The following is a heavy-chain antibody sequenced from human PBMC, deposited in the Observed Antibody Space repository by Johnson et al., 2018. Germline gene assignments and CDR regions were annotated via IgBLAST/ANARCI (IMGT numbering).Heavy chain of an antibody. J-gene: IGHJ6*03. V-gene: IGHV3-73*01. Sequence: VESGGSLKLSCAASGLTFSGSAMHWVRQASGKGLEWVGRIRSKANSYATAYAASVKGRFTISRDDSKNTAYLQMNSLKIEDTAVYYCTRQQKVRGVIYYMDVWGKGTTVTVSS. CDR2: IRSKANSYAT. CDR1: GLTFSGSA. CDR3: TRQQKVRGVIYYMDV. D-gene: IGHD3-10*01.